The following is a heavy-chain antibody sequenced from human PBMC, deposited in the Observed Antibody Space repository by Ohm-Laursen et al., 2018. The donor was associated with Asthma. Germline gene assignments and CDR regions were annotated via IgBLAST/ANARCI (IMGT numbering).Heavy chain of an antibody. CDR2: ISGGGGST. J-gene: IGHJ1*01. CDR1: GFTFSSYA. CDR3: ARIGPEWELPGREYSLIH. D-gene: IGHD1-26*01. Sequence: SLRLSCAASGFTFSSYAMNWVRQSPGKGLEWVSAISGGGGSTDYADSVRARFTISRDNSKNTLYLQMNSLRAEDTALYYCARIGPEWELPGREYSLIHWGQGTLVTVSS. V-gene: IGHV3-23*01.